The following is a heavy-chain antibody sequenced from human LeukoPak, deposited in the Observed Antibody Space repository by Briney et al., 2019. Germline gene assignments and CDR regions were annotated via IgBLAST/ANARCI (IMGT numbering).Heavy chain of an antibody. CDR3: ARTTVVTPNYFDY. J-gene: IGHJ4*02. CDR2: ISSSSSYI. V-gene: IGHV3-21*01. CDR1: GFTFSSYS. D-gene: IGHD4-23*01. Sequence: GGSPRLSCAASGFTFSSYSMNWVRQAPGKGLEWVSSISSSSSYIYYADSVKGRFTISRDNAKNSLYLQMNSLRAEDTAVYYCARTTVVTPNYFDYWGQGTLATVSS.